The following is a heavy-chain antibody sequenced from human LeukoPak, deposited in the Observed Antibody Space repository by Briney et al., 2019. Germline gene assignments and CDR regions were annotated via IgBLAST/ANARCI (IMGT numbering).Heavy chain of an antibody. D-gene: IGHD2-15*01. CDR3: ARYCSGRCPEYHFDY. CDR2: INDDGSDT. V-gene: IGHV3-74*01. CDR1: GFTFKLYW. Sequence: GGSLRLSCAASGFTFKLYWMHWVRQVPGKRPVWVSRINDDGSDTIYADSVRGRFTISRDNAKNSLYLQMNNLRAEDTAVYYCARYCSGRCPEYHFDYWGQGTLVTVSS. J-gene: IGHJ4*02.